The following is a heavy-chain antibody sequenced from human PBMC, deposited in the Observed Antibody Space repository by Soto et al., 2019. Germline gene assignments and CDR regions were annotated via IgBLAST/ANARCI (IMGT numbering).Heavy chain of an antibody. D-gene: IGHD3-3*01. CDR3: ASVNLRFSYGIDV. CDR1: GSTFSSSE. J-gene: IGHJ6*02. Sequence: EVQLVESGGGLVQPGGSLRLSCAASGSTFSSSEMHWVRQAPGKGLEWVSYISKSSSVIYYADSVKGRFTISRDNAMNLLYLQMNSLRAEDTGVYFCASVNLRFSYGIDVWGQGTTVTVSS. CDR2: ISKSSSVI. V-gene: IGHV3-48*03.